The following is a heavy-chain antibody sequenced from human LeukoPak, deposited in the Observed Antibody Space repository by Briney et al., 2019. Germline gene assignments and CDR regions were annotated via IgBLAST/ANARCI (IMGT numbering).Heavy chain of an antibody. CDR2: ISGSGGNT. D-gene: IGHD4-17*01. J-gene: IGHJ4*02. CDR1: GFTFSSYA. CDR3: AEDLYGDYDFDC. V-gene: IGHV3-23*01. Sequence: GGSLRLSCAASGFTFSSYAMSWVCQAPGKGLEWVSVISGSGGNTYYADSVKGRFTISRDNSKNTLYLQLNSLRAEDTAVYYCAEDLYGDYDFDCWGQGTLVTVSS.